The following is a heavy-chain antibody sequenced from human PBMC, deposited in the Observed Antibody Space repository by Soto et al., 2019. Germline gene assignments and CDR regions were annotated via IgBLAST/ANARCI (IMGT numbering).Heavy chain of an antibody. CDR3: ARHAQLSHGDTYYFDY. CDR1: GGSISSGSYY. Sequence: SETLSLTCTVSGGSISSGSYYWGWIRQPPGKGLEWIGSIYYSRSTNYNPSLKSRVTISVDTSKNQFSLRLGSVTAADTAVYYCARHAQLSHGDTYYFDYRGQGTLVTVSS. V-gene: IGHV4-39*01. CDR2: IYYSRST. D-gene: IGHD4-17*01. J-gene: IGHJ4*02.